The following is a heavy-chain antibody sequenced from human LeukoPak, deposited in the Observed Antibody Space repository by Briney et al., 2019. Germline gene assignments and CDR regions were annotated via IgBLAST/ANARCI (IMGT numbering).Heavy chain of an antibody. CDR3: ARGRLAARSRIMDV. CDR2: IIPIFGTA. D-gene: IGHD6-6*01. CDR1: GGTFSSYA. Sequence: LVKVSCKASGGTFSSYAISWVRQAPGQGLEWMGGIIPIFGTANYAQKFQGRVTITTDESTSTAYMELSSLRSEDTAVYYCARGRLAARSRIMDVWGKGTTVTVSS. V-gene: IGHV1-69*05. J-gene: IGHJ6*03.